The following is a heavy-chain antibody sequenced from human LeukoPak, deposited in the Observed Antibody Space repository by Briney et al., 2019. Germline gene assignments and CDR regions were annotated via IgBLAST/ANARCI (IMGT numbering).Heavy chain of an antibody. V-gene: IGHV4-39*07. CDR3: ARGFGDIIMWYFDP. CDR2: IYNTGST. J-gene: IGHJ5*02. D-gene: IGHD3-3*01. CDR1: GDSISSSTYY. Sequence: SETLSLTCTVSGDSISSSTYYWGWIRQPPGKGLEWIGSIYNTGSTYYSPSLKSRVTISVDTSKNQFSLKLSSVTAADTAVYFCARGFGDIIMWYFDPWGQGALVTVAS.